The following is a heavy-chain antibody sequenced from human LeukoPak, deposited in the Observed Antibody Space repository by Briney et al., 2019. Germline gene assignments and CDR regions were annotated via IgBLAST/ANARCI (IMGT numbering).Heavy chain of an antibody. Sequence: GGSLRLSCAASGFTFSSYAMSWVRQAPGKGLEWVSAFSGSGGGTYYADSVRGRFTISRDNSKNTLYLQMNSLRAEDTALYYCAKSGLSRFDYWGQGTLVTASS. D-gene: IGHD4/OR15-4a*01. CDR3: AKSGLSRFDY. CDR2: FSGSGGGT. CDR1: GFTFSSYA. J-gene: IGHJ4*02. V-gene: IGHV3-23*01.